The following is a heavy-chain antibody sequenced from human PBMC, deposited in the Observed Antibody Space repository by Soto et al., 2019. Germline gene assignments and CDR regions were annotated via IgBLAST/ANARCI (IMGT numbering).Heavy chain of an antibody. V-gene: IGHV3-33*01. Sequence: QVVESGGGVVQPGRSLRLSCAVSGFTFRSCGMHWVRQAPGKGLEWVAVLWYDGNTKYYSESVEGRFFISRDNSKKTVYLEMNSLKAEDTAVYYCVRDLGLTDYKINDIFDLWGQGTMVTVAS. CDR1: GFTFRSCG. D-gene: IGHD3-9*01. CDR3: VRDLGLTDYKINDIFDL. J-gene: IGHJ3*01. CDR2: LWYDGNTK.